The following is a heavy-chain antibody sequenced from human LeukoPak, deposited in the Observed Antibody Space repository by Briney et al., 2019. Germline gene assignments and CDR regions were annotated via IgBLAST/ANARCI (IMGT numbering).Heavy chain of an antibody. CDR2: IYSGGTT. V-gene: IGHV3-53*01. D-gene: IGHD1-26*01. Sequence: GGSLRLSCAASGFTFSSYEMNWVRQAPGKGLEWVSVIYSGGTTYYADSVKGRFTISRDNSKNTLYLQMNSLRAEDTAVYYCASQWELRYWGQGTLVTVSS. CDR1: GFTFSSYE. J-gene: IGHJ4*02. CDR3: ASQWELRY.